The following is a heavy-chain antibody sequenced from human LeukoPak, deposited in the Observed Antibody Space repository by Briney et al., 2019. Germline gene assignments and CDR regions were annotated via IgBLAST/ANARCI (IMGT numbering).Heavy chain of an antibody. V-gene: IGHV3-21*05. Sequence: GGSLRLSCAASGFTFSSYAMSRVRQAPGKGLEWVSYISPGGDEVYFADSVKGRFTISRDNAKNSLFLQMSSLTAEDTAAYYCSGGRDIAVAGPGGYFDYWGQGSLVTVSS. J-gene: IGHJ4*02. D-gene: IGHD6-19*01. CDR2: ISPGGDEV. CDR3: SGGRDIAVAGPGGYFDY. CDR1: GFTFSSYA.